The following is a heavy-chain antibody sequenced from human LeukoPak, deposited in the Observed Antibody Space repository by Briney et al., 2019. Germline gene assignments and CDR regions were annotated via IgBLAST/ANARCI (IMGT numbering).Heavy chain of an antibody. CDR1: GGSISSGGYY. CDR2: IYHSGST. V-gene: IGHV4-30-2*01. Sequence: SQTLSLTCTVSGGSISSGGYYWSWIRQPPGKGLEWIGYIYHSGSTYYNPSLKSRVTISEDTSKNQFSLKLSSVTAADTAVYYCARAWYYLDSDGYKGRLDPWGQGTLVTVSS. J-gene: IGHJ5*02. CDR3: ARAWYYLDSDGYKGRLDP. D-gene: IGHD5-24*01.